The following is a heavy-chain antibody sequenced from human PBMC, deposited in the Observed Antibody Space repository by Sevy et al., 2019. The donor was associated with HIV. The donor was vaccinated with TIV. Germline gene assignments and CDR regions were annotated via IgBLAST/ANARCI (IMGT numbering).Heavy chain of an antibody. Sequence: GGSLRLSCAASGFTFSSYAMSWVRQAPGKGLEWVSAISGSGGSTYYADSVKGRFTISRDNSKNTLYLQMNSLRAEDTAVYYCAKESGDYDDSSGYSGPEAFYIWGQGTMVTVSS. CDR1: GFTFSSYA. CDR3: AKESGDYDDSSGYSGPEAFYI. V-gene: IGHV3-23*01. D-gene: IGHD3-22*01. CDR2: ISGSGGST. J-gene: IGHJ3*02.